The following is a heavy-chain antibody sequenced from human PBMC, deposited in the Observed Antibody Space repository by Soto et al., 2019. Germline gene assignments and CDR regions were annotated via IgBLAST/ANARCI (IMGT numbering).Heavy chain of an antibody. CDR2: IDPSDSYT. CDR1: GYSFTSYW. V-gene: IGHV5-10-1*01. Sequence: PGESLKISCKGSGYSFTSYWISWVRQMPGKGLEWMGRIDPSDSYTNYSPSFQGHVTISADKSISTAYLQWSSLKASDTAMYYCARFRTYYDSSGFAFDIWGQGTMVPVSS. D-gene: IGHD3-22*01. CDR3: ARFRTYYDSSGFAFDI. J-gene: IGHJ3*02.